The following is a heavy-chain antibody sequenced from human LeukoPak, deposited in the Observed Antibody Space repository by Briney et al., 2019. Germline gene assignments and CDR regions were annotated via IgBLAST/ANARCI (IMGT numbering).Heavy chain of an antibody. J-gene: IGHJ6*02. CDR1: GITFNNYG. V-gene: IGHV3-23*01. Sequence: GGSLRLSCAASGITFNNYGMHWVRQAPGKGLEWVSAISGSGGSTYYADSVKGRFTISRDNSKNTLYLQMNSLRAEDTAVYYCAKDHRSSWYQEETDGMDVWGQGTTVTVSS. D-gene: IGHD6-13*01. CDR3: AKDHRSSWYQEETDGMDV. CDR2: ISGSGGST.